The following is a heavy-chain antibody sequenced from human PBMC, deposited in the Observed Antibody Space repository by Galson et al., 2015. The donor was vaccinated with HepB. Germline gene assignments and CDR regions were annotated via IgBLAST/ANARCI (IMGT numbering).Heavy chain of an antibody. J-gene: IGHJ6*02. D-gene: IGHD7-27*01. CDR3: AKDLGPARGYYYCGMDV. Sequence: SLRLSCAASGFTFSSYAMSWVRQAPGKGLEWVSAISGSGGSTYYADSVKGRFTISRDNSKNTLYLQMNSLRAEDTAVYYCAKDLGPARGYYYCGMDVWGQGTTVTVSS. CDR1: GFTFSSYA. CDR2: ISGSGGST. V-gene: IGHV3-23*01.